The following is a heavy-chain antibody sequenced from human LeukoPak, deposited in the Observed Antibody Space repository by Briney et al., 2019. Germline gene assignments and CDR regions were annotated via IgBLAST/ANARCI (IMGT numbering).Heavy chain of an antibody. CDR2: IYTSGST. J-gene: IGHJ3*02. V-gene: IGHV4-61*02. D-gene: IGHD6-13*01. CDR3: ARREYSSSWYGNDAFDI. CDR1: GGSISSGSYY. Sequence: SETLSLTCTVSGGSISSGSYYWSWIRQPAGKGLEWIGRIYTSGSTNYNPSLKSRVTISVDTSKNQFSLKLSSVTAADTAVYYCARREYSSSWYGNDAFDIWGQGTMVTVSS.